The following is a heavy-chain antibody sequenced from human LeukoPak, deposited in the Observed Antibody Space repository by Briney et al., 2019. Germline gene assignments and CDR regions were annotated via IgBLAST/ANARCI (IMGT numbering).Heavy chain of an antibody. J-gene: IGHJ4*02. D-gene: IGHD6-6*01. CDR2: ISYDGSNK. CDR3: ARDHRSIAARLGY. CDR1: GFTFSSYA. V-gene: IGHV3-30-3*01. Sequence: GGSLRLSCAASGFTFSSYAMHWARQAPGKGLEWVAVISYDGSNKYYADSVKGRFTISRDNSKNTLYLQMNSLRAEDTAVYYCARDHRSIAARLGYWGQGTLVTVSS.